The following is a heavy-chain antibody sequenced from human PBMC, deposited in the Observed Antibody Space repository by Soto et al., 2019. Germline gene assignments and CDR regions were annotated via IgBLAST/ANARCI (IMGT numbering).Heavy chain of an antibody. CDR2: INPDGSEK. Sequence: LRLSCAASGFTFSSSWMDWVRQAPGKGLEWVANINPDGSEKHYVGSVEGRFTISRDNAKNSLYLQMSSLTAEDSALYYCSRSLDSYGQGTRVTVS. J-gene: IGHJ4*02. CDR3: SRSLDS. CDR1: GFTFSSSW. V-gene: IGHV3-7*01.